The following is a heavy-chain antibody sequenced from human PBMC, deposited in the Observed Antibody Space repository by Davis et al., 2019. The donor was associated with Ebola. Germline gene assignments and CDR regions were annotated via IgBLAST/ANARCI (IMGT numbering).Heavy chain of an antibody. D-gene: IGHD2-15*01. J-gene: IGHJ3*02. CDR3: AKTFVVVVAAHAFDI. V-gene: IGHV3-9*01. CDR1: GFTFDDYA. Sequence: SLKISCAASGFTFDDYAMHWVRQAPGKGLEWVSGISWNSGSIGYADSVKGRFTISRDNAKNSLYLQMNSLRAEDTALYYCAKTFVVVVAAHAFDIWGQGTMVTVSS. CDR2: ISWNSGSI.